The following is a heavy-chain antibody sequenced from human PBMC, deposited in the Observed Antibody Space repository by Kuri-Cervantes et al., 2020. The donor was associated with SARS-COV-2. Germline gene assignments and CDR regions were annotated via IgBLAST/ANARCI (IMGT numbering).Heavy chain of an antibody. J-gene: IGHJ5*02. CDR1: GFAFSSHA. CDR2: IRSGGAST. V-gene: IGHV3-23*01. Sequence: GESLKISCAASGFAFSSHAMSWVRQTPEEGLEWVSAIRSGGASTSYADSVMGRFSISRDDSKNTLYLQMNGLRVEDTAVYFCARDRGAFGGWFDPWGQGTRVTVSS. CDR3: ARDRGAFGGWFDP. D-gene: IGHD3-16*01.